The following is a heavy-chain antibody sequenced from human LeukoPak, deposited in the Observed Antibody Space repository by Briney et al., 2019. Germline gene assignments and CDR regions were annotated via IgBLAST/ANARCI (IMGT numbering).Heavy chain of an antibody. D-gene: IGHD5-18*01. CDR1: GYTFTGYY. CDR2: ISAYNGNT. Sequence: ASVKVSCKASGYTFTGYYMHWVRQAPGQGLEWMGWISAYNGNTNYAQKLQGRVTMTTDTSTSTAYMELRSLRSDDTAVYYCARSGYSYGIYYYYYMDVWGKGTTVTVSS. CDR3: ARSGYSYGIYYYYYMDV. J-gene: IGHJ6*03. V-gene: IGHV1-18*04.